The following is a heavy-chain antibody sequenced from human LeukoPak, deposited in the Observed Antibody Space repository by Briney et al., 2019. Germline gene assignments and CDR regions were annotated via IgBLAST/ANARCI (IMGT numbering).Heavy chain of an antibody. J-gene: IGHJ4*02. V-gene: IGHV3-21*01. Sequence: GGSLRLSCAASGFTFSRYIMNWVRQAPGRGLDWVSSISSSSSYIYYADSVKGPFTISRDNDKNSLYLQMNSLRAEDTAVYYCARDQGRWLQLHYFDYWGQGTLVTVSS. CDR3: ARDQGRWLQLHYFDY. CDR1: GFTFSRYI. D-gene: IGHD5-24*01. CDR2: ISSSSSYI.